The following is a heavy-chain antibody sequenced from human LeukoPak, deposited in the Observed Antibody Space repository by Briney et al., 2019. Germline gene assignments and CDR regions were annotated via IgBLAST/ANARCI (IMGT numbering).Heavy chain of an antibody. CDR2: INHSGST. CDR1: GGSFSGYY. J-gene: IGHJ6*03. V-gene: IGHV4-34*01. D-gene: IGHD6-13*01. Sequence: PSETLSLTCAVYGGSFSGYYWSWIRQPPGKGLEWIGEINHSGSTNYNPSLKSRVTISVDTSKNQFSLKLSSVTAADTAVYYCAIIRYSSLYYYYMDVWGKGTTVTVSS. CDR3: AIIRYSSLYYYYMDV.